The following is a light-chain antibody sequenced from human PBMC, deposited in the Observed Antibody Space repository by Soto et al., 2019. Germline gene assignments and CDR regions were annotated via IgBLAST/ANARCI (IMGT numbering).Light chain of an antibody. Sequence: EVVLTQCPGTLSLSPGERATLSCRASQSVSSSYLAWYQQKPGQAPRLLIYGASSRATGIPDRFSGSGSGTDFTLTISRLQTEAFAVYYCQQYGRTFGQGTKVDIK. V-gene: IGKV3-20*01. CDR2: GAS. CDR3: QQYGRT. CDR1: QSVSSSY. J-gene: IGKJ1*01.